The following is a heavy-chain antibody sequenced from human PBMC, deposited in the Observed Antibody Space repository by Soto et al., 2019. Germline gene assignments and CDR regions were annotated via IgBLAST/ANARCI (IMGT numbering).Heavy chain of an antibody. CDR2: INPNSGGT. CDR3: ARGPPGYCSSTSCYTFGFDY. D-gene: IGHD2-2*02. V-gene: IGHV1-2*04. CDR1: GYTFTGYY. Sequence: ASVKVSCKASGYTFTGYYMHWVRQAPGQGLEWMGWINPNSGGTNYAQKFQGWVTMTRDTSISTAYMELSRLRSDDTAVYYCARGPPGYCSSTSCYTFGFDYWGQGTLVTVSS. J-gene: IGHJ4*02.